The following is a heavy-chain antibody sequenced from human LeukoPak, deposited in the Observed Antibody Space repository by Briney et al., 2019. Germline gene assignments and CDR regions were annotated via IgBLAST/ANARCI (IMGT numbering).Heavy chain of an antibody. Sequence: PGGSLRLSCAASGFTFSSYVMSWVRQAPGKGLEWVSPISGSGGSTYYADSVKGRFTISRDISKNTLYLQMNSLRAEDTAIYYCAKGSRDGYNYYFDHWGQGTLVTVSS. CDR1: GFTFSSYV. CDR2: ISGSGGST. CDR3: AKGSRDGYNYYFDH. D-gene: IGHD5-12*01. J-gene: IGHJ4*02. V-gene: IGHV3-23*01.